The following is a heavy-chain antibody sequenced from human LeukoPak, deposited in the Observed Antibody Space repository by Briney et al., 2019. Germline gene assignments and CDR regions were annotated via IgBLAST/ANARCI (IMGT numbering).Heavy chain of an antibody. CDR3: AREHSSGWYVDAFDI. J-gene: IGHJ3*02. CDR1: GFTFSSYS. D-gene: IGHD6-19*01. CDR2: ISSSSSTI. V-gene: IGHV3-48*01. Sequence: GGSLRLSCAASGFTFSSYSMTWVRQALGKGLEWVSYISSSSSTIYYADSVKGRFTISRDNAKNSLYLQMNSLRAEDTAVYYCAREHSSGWYVDAFDIWGQGTMVTVSS.